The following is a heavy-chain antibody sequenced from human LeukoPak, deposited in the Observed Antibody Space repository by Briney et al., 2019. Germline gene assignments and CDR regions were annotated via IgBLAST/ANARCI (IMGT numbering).Heavy chain of an antibody. CDR1: GFTFSSYG. D-gene: IGHD2-15*01. CDR2: IWYDGSNK. Sequence: PGGSLRLSCAASGFTFSSYGMHWVRQAPGKGLEWVAVIWYDGSNKYYADSVKGRFTISRDNSKNTLYLQMNSLGAEDTAVYYCAREEYCSGGSCYPDYWGQGTLVTVSS. V-gene: IGHV3-33*01. J-gene: IGHJ4*02. CDR3: AREEYCSGGSCYPDY.